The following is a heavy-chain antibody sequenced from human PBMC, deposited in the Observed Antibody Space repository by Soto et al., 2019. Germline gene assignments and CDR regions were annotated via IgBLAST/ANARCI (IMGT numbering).Heavy chain of an antibody. D-gene: IGHD1-26*01. J-gene: IGHJ4*02. Sequence: SGPTLVNPTQTLTLTCTFSGFSLSTSGMCVSWIRQPPGKALEWLALIDWDDDKYYSTSLKTRLTISKDTSKNQVVLTMTNMDPVDTATHYCARIRSEYRDRTFDYWGQGTLDTVSS. CDR2: IDWDDDK. CDR1: GFSLSTSGMC. V-gene: IGHV2-70*01. CDR3: ARIRSEYRDRTFDY.